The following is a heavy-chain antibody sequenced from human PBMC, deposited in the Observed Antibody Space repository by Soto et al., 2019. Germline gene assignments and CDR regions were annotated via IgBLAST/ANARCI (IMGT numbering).Heavy chain of an antibody. CDR3: AKMQQLVRYFDY. CDR2: ISGSGGST. V-gene: IGHV3-23*01. Sequence: SLRLSCAASGFTFSSYAMSWVRQAPGKGLEWVSAISGSGGSTYYADSVKGRFTISRDNSKNTLYLQMNSLRAEDTAVYYCAKMQQLVRYFDYWGQGTLVTAPQ. J-gene: IGHJ4*02. CDR1: GFTFSSYA. D-gene: IGHD6-13*01.